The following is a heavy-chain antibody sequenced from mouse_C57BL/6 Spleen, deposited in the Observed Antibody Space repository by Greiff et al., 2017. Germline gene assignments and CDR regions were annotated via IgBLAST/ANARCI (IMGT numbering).Heavy chain of an antibody. CDR2: IDPSDSYT. CDR3: ASELGQMDY. Sequence: QVQLQQPGAELVMPGASVKLSCKASGYTFTSYWMHWVKQRPGQGLEWIGEIDPSDSYTNYNQKFKGKSTLTVDKSSSTAYMQLSSLTSEDSAVYYCASELGQMDYWGQGTSVTVSS. J-gene: IGHJ4*01. CDR1: GYTFTSYW. V-gene: IGHV1-69*01. D-gene: IGHD4-1*01.